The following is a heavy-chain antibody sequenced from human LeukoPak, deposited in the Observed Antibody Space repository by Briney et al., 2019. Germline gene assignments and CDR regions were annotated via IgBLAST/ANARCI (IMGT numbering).Heavy chain of an antibody. Sequence: SETLSLTCTVSGYSISSGYYWGWIRQPPGKGLEWIGSIYHSGSTYYNPSLKSRVTISVDTSKNQFSLKLSSVTAADTAVYYCARAHSGSCGWVGAFDIWGQGTMVTVSS. D-gene: IGHD1-26*01. CDR1: GYSISSGYY. J-gene: IGHJ3*02. V-gene: IGHV4-38-2*02. CDR2: IYHSGST. CDR3: ARAHSGSCGWVGAFDI.